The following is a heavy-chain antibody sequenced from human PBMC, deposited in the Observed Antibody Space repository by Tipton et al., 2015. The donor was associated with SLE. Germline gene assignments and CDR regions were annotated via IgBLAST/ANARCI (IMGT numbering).Heavy chain of an antibody. D-gene: IGHD6-13*01. V-gene: IGHV4-4*07. Sequence: TLSLTCTVSGASMSDYYWSWIRQAAGKGLEWIGRKYISGTSNHNPSLKSRVTISVDTSKNEFSLKLDSVTAADTAVYYCARASAAASSNMDVWGKGTTVTVSS. J-gene: IGHJ6*03. CDR3: ARASAAASSNMDV. CDR1: GASMSDYY. CDR2: KYISGTS.